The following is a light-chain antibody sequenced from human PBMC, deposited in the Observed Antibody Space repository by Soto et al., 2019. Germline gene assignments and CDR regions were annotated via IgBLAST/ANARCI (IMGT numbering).Light chain of an antibody. V-gene: IGKV3-15*01. CDR3: QQYSIWSP. CDR2: GAS. CDR1: ESVSTN. J-gene: IGKJ1*01. Sequence: KNSAAAVSLDPGERVTLSCRASESVSTNLAWYQQKAGQGPRLLIYGASTRATGIPARFSGSGSGTEFTLTISSLQSEDFAVYYCQQYSIWSPFGQGANVDI.